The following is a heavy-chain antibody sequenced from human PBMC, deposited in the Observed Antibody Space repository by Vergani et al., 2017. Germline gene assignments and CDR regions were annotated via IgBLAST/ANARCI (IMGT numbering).Heavy chain of an antibody. CDR1: GGSFSGYY. Sequence: QVQLQQWGAGLLKPSETLSLTCAVYGGSFSGYYWSWIRQPPGKGLEWIGEINHSGSTKYNPSRKRRVTISVDTSTNQFSLKLSTVTAADTAVYYCAGRSSSWYYDYGMDVWGQGTTVTVSS. CDR3: AGRSSSWYYDYGMDV. CDR2: INHSGST. V-gene: IGHV4-34*01. J-gene: IGHJ6*02. D-gene: IGHD6-13*01.